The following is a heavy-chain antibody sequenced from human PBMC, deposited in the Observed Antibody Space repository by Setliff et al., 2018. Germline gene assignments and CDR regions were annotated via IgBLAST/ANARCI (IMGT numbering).Heavy chain of an antibody. V-gene: IGHV4-34*01. Sequence: PSETLSLTCAVYGASFSGTYCSWIRQSPGKGLEWIGEINHTGSPNWIGEINHSGSPNYNPSLESRVTISVDTSGNHFSLRLSSVTAADTAVYYCARNWRDSGYDYWGQGIVVTVSS. D-gene: IGHD5-12*01. J-gene: IGHJ4*02. CDR3: ARNWRDSGYDY. CDR2: INHSGSP. CDR1: GASFSGTY.